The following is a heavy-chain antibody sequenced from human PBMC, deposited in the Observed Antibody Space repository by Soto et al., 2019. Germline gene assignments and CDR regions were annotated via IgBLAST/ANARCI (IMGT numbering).Heavy chain of an antibody. CDR2: ISYDGSNK. J-gene: IGHJ6*02. Sequence: PGGSLRLSCAASGFTFSSYAMHWVRQAPGKGLEWVAVISYDGSNKYYADSVKGRFTISRDNSKNTLYLQMNSLRAEDTAVYYCARDREGGQGSSSSGDYYYYDMDVWGQGTTVTVSS. CDR1: GFTFSSYA. D-gene: IGHD6-6*01. V-gene: IGHV3-30-3*01. CDR3: ARDREGGQGSSSSGDYYYYDMDV.